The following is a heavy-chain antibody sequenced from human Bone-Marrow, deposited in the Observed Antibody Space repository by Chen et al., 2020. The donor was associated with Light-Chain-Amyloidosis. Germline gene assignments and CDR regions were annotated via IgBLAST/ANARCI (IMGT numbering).Heavy chain of an antibody. CDR2: IVGDGRST. D-gene: IGHD2-8*02. V-gene: IGHV3-43*02. Sequence: EVQPLESGGGVVQPGWSLSLSCAASGFPFVDYAMHGVRQAPGKGLEWVSLIVGDGRSTYYADSVKGRFTISRDNNKNSLSLQMNSLKSEDTALYYCAKSPRYSTGRFDYWGQGTLVTVSS. CDR1: GFPFVDYA. J-gene: IGHJ4*02. CDR3: AKSPRYSTGRFDY.